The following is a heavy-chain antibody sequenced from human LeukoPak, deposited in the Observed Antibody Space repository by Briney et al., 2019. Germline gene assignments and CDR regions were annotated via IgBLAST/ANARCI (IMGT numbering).Heavy chain of an antibody. CDR1: GYTFTSYD. V-gene: IGHV1-8*01. D-gene: IGHD3-3*01. CDR3: ARAENTAVLRFLVSDV. J-gene: IGHJ6*02. Sequence: ASVKVSCKASGYTFTSYDINWVRQATGQGLAWMGWMNPNSGNTGYAQKFQGRVTMTRNTSISTAYMELSSLRSEDTAVYYCARAENTAVLRFLVSDVWGQGTTVTVSS. CDR2: MNPNSGNT.